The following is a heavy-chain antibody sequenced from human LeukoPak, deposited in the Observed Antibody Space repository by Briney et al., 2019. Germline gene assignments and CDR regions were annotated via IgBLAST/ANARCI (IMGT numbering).Heavy chain of an antibody. Sequence: KSSETLSLTCTVSGGSISSYYWSWIRQPPGRGLEWIGYIYYSGSTNYNPSLKSRVTISVDTSKNQFSLKLSSVTAADTAVYYCARERSHPNKRWLHANWFDPWGQGTLVTVSS. CDR3: ARERSHPNKRWLHANWFDP. CDR1: GGSISSYY. CDR2: IYYSGST. J-gene: IGHJ5*02. D-gene: IGHD5-24*01. V-gene: IGHV4-59*01.